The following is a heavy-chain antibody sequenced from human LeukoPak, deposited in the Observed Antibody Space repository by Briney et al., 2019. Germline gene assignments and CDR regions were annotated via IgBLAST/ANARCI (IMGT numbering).Heavy chain of an antibody. V-gene: IGHV3-7*03. CDR2: IKQDGSEK. Sequence: GGSLRLSCAASGFTFSSYWMSWVRQAPGKGLEWVANIKQDGSEKYYVDSVKGRFTISRGNAKNSLYLQMNSLRAEDTAVYYCARDRVAAAGTNWFDPWGQGTLVTVPS. D-gene: IGHD6-13*01. CDR1: GFTFSSYW. J-gene: IGHJ5*02. CDR3: ARDRVAAAGTNWFDP.